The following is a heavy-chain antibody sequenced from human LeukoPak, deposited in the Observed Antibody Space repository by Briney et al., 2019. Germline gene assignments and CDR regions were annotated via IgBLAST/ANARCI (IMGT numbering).Heavy chain of an antibody. V-gene: IGHV3-74*01. Sequence: PGGSLSLSCGASGFTFSSYWMHWVRQAPGKGLVWVSRINNDGSSTSYADSVQGRFTISRDNAKNTLYLQMNSLRAEDTAVYYCAKARGATSFDYWGQGSLVTVSS. D-gene: IGHD1-26*01. CDR3: AKARGATSFDY. J-gene: IGHJ4*02. CDR2: INNDGSST. CDR1: GFTFSSYW.